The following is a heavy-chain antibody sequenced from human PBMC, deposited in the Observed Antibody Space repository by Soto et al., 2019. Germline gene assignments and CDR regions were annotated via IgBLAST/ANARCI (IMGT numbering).Heavy chain of an antibody. CDR3: ARVVYYDNSGYSY. V-gene: IGHV3-21*01. Sequence: GGSLRLSCAASGFTFSYYPLHWVRRAPGKGLEWVSSISGIKNYIRYADSVKGRFTISRDNAKNSVYLQMNSLRAEDTAVYYCARVVYYDNSGYSYWGQGTLVTVSS. CDR2: ISGIKNYI. D-gene: IGHD3-22*01. CDR1: GFTFSYYP. J-gene: IGHJ4*02.